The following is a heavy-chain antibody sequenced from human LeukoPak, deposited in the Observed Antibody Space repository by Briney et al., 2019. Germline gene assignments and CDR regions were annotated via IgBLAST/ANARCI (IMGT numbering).Heavy chain of an antibody. D-gene: IGHD6-19*01. J-gene: IGHJ4*02. CDR2: VYYSGST. CDR1: GGSLSSSSNY. V-gene: IGHV4-39*01. CDR3: ARQGRGSSGWYLDY. Sequence: MPSETLSLTCPVSGGSLSSSSNYWGWLRPPPGKGLQWIGNVYYSGSTYYNPSLKCRVTISVDTSKNQFSLNLSSMTAADTAVYYCARQGRGSSGWYLDYWGQGTLVTVSS.